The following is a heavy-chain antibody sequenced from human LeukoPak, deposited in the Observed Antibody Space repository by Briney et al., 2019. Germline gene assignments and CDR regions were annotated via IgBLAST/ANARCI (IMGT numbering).Heavy chain of an antibody. D-gene: IGHD2-15*01. Sequence: GGSLRLSCAASGFTFSSYSMNWVRQAPGKGLEWVSYISSSSSTIYYADSVKGRVTISRYNTKNSLYLQLNSLRAEDTAVYYCARDPNEVGSDYYYYYYMDVWGKGTTVTVSS. V-gene: IGHV3-48*01. CDR3: ARDPNEVGSDYYYYYYMDV. CDR1: GFTFSSYS. J-gene: IGHJ6*03. CDR2: ISSSSSTI.